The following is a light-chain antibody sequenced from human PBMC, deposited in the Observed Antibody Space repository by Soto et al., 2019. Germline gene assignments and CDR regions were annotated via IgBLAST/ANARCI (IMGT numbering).Light chain of an antibody. V-gene: IGKV3-20*01. Sequence: EIVLTQSPATLSSFPGDRVTLSCRASQYINTRLAWYQHRPGQAPRLLLYGASTRATGIPVRFSGSGFGTDFTLTISRLEPEDFALYYCQHYATSSWMFGQGTKVDIK. CDR1: QYINTR. J-gene: IGKJ1*01. CDR3: QHYATSSWM. CDR2: GAS.